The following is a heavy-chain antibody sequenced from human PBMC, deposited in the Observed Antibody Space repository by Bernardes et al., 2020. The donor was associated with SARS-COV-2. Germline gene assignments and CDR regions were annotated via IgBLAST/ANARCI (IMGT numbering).Heavy chain of an antibody. Sequence: GGSLRLSCAASAFPFNTYCMHWVRQAPGKGLVWVSRINDDGSSTTYADSVKGRFTISRDNAKNRLYLQMTSLRVEDTAVYYCARVGGYYLPDSWGQGTLVTVSS. CDR3: ARVGGYYLPDS. D-gene: IGHD3-22*01. V-gene: IGHV3-74*03. J-gene: IGHJ4*02. CDR2: INDDGSST. CDR1: AFPFNTYC.